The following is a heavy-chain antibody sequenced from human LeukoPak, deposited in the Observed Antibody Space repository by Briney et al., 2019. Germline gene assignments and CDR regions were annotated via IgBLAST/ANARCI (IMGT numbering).Heavy chain of an antibody. CDR3: AKSSAGTNYYGMDV. CDR2: IQQDGSGE. J-gene: IGHJ6*02. Sequence: GGSLRLSCEASGFPFSTFWMIWVRQPPGKGLEWVAKIQQDGSGEEYVDSVKGRFTISRDNAKNSLYLQMNSLRVEDTAVYYCAKSSAGTNYYGMDVWGQGTTVTVSS. V-gene: IGHV3-7*01. D-gene: IGHD6-19*01. CDR1: GFPFSTFW.